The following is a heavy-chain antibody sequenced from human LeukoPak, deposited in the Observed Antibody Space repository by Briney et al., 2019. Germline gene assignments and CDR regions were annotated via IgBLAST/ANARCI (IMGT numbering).Heavy chain of an antibody. D-gene: IGHD6-19*01. CDR3: AREGLQWRWFDP. J-gene: IGHJ5*02. CDR2: ISAYNGNT. Sequence: ASVKVSCKASGYTFTSYGISWVRQAPGQGLEWMGWISAYNGNTDYAQKLQGRVTMTTDTSTSKAYMELRSLRSDDTAVYYCAREGLQWRWFDPWGQGTLVTVSS. CDR1: GYTFTSYG. V-gene: IGHV1-18*01.